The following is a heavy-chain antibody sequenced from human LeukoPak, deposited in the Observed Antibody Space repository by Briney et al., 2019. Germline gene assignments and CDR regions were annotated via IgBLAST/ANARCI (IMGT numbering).Heavy chain of an antibody. CDR3: ARHEGWLQSDYYYGMDV. J-gene: IGHJ6*02. CDR2: IYYSGST. Sequence: SETLSLTCTVSGGSISSYYWNWIRKPPGKGLERIGYIYYSGSTNYNPSLRSRVTISVDTSKNQFSLKLSSVTAADTAVYYCARHEGWLQSDYYYGMDVWGQGTTVTVSS. CDR1: GGSISSYY. V-gene: IGHV4-59*01. D-gene: IGHD5-24*01.